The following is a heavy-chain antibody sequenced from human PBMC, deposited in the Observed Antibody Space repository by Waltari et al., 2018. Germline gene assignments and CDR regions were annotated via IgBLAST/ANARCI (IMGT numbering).Heavy chain of an antibody. CDR3: VRPRSSAWPRGSYNWFDT. CDR1: GDSFSTYS. V-gene: IGHV4-59*01. CDR2: IDNSGST. J-gene: IGHJ5*02. D-gene: IGHD6-25*01. Sequence: QVQLQESGPGLVKPSETLSLNCSVSGDSFSTYSWGWIRQPPGKGLEWIGSIDNSGSTKYNPSLKSRVTISADTSKNQFSLRVSSVTAADTAVYYCVRPRSSAWPRGSYNWFDTWGQGTLVTVSS.